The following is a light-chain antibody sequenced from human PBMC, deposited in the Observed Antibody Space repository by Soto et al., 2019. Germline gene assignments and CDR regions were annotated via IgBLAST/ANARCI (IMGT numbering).Light chain of an antibody. Sequence: EIVLTQSPATLSLSPGERAALSCRASQSVSNYFAWYQQKPGQAPRLLIYDASKRAAGIPDRFSGSGSGTDFTLPISSLAPEDFAVYYCQQRTNWPPKWTFGQGTKVEIK. CDR3: QQRTNWPPKWT. J-gene: IGKJ1*01. V-gene: IGKV3-11*01. CDR1: QSVSNY. CDR2: DAS.